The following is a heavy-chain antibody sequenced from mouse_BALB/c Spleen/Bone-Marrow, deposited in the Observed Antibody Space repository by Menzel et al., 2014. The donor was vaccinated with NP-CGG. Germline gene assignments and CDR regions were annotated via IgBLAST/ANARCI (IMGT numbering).Heavy chain of an antibody. D-gene: IGHD1-1*02. CDR2: INPNTGYP. CDR1: GYTFTSYW. V-gene: IGHV1-7*01. CDR3: ARRFTTVVTTGDY. J-gene: IGHJ2*01. Sequence: QVQLQQSGAELAKPGASVKMSCKASGYTFTSYWMHWVKQRPGQGLEWIGYINPNTGYPEYNQKFKDKATLTADKSSSTAYMQLSSLTSEDSAVYYCARRFTTVVTTGDYWRQGTTLTVSS.